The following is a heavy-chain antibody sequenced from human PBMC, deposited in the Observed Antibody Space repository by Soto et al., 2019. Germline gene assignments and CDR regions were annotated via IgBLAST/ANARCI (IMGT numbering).Heavy chain of an antibody. Sequence: EVQLVESGGGLVQPGGSLRLSCEASGFTFRNYDMHWVRQGTGKGLGWVSGISAAGDPDYADSVEGRFIISRENAQNSFFLQRNSLRVGDTAVYYCARADRDFYGLDVWGQGTTVIVSS. CDR1: GFTFRNYD. J-gene: IGHJ6*02. CDR3: ARADRDFYGLDV. CDR2: ISAAGDP. V-gene: IGHV3-13*05.